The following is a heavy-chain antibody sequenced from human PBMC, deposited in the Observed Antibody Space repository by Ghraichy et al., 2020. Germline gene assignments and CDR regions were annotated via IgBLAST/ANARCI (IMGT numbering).Heavy chain of an antibody. CDR1: GFTFSKYG. D-gene: IGHD3-22*01. CDR2: ISYDGSNK. J-gene: IGHJ6*02. V-gene: IGHV3-30*18. CDR3: AKERDTSGYYSFRGDYYGMDV. Sequence: GESLNISCAASGFTFSKYGMHWVRQAPGKGLEWVAVISYDGSNKYYADSVKGRLTISRDNSKNTLYLQVNSLRAEDTAVYYCAKERDTSGYYSFRGDYYGMDVWGRGTTVTVSS.